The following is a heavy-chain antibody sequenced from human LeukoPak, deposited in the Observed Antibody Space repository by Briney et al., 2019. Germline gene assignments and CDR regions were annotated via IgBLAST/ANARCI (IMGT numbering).Heavy chain of an antibody. CDR3: AREFWEPMAFDI. V-gene: IGHV1-18*01. CDR2: ISVKNGNT. Sequence: ASVKVSCKASGYAFTSYGISWVRQAPGQGLEWLGWISVKNGNTNYAQKFQGGVTMTTDTSTATAYMELRSLRSDDTAVYFCAREFWEPMAFDIWGQGTMVTVSS. D-gene: IGHD3-3*01. CDR1: GYAFTSYG. J-gene: IGHJ3*02.